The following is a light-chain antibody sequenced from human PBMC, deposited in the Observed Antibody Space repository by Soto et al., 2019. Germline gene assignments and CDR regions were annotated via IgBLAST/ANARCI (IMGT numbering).Light chain of an antibody. V-gene: IGKV3-20*01. CDR1: QSLSNTY. Sequence: EIVLTQFPGTLSLSPGERATLSCRASQSLSNTYLAWYQQKPGQPPRLLIYGASSRATGIPDRFSGSGSGTEFTLTIGRLEPEDFAVHYCQQYGTSPPVTFGGGTKVDIK. J-gene: IGKJ4*01. CDR3: QQYGTSPPVT. CDR2: GAS.